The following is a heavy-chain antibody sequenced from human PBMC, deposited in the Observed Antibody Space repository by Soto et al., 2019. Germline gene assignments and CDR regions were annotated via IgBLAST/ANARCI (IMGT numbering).Heavy chain of an antibody. CDR1: VGTFSIYA. CDR3: ARDRRLYCSSTSCYDY. CDR2: IIPIFGTA. Sequence: SVKVSCKASVGTFSIYASSWVRQDPGQGLEWMGGIIPIFGTANYAQKFQGRVTITADKSTSTAYMELSSLRSEDTAVYYCARDRRLYCSSTSCYDYWGQGTLVTVSS. D-gene: IGHD2-2*01. V-gene: IGHV1-69*06. J-gene: IGHJ4*02.